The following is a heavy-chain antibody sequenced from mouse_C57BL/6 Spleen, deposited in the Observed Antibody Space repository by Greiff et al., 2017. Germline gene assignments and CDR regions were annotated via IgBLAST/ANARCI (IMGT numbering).Heavy chain of an antibody. J-gene: IGHJ4*01. CDR2: ISDGGSYT. D-gene: IGHD1-1*01. V-gene: IGHV5-4*01. Sequence: EVKLMESGGGLVKPGGSLTLSCAASGFTFSSYAMSWVRQTPEKRLEWVATISDGGSYTYYPDNVKGRFTISRDNAKNNLYLQMSHLKSEDTAMYYCARDSYGSSYGNYAMDYWGQGTSVTVSS. CDR1: GFTFSSYA. CDR3: ARDSYGSSYGNYAMDY.